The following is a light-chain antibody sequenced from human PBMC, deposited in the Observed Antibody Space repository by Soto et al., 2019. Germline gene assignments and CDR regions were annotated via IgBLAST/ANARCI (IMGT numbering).Light chain of an antibody. J-gene: IGKJ1*01. CDR2: DAS. CDR3: QQYNSYPLG. CDR1: QSISSW. V-gene: IGKV1-5*01. Sequence: DIQMTQSPSTLSASVGDRVTITCRASQSISSWLAWYQQKPGKAPKLLIYDASSLESGVPSRLSGSGSGTEFTLTSSSLQPDDFATYYCQQYNSYPLGFGQGTKVEIK.